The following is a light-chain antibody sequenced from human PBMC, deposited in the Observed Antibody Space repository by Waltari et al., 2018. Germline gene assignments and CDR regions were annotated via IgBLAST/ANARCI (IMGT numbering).Light chain of an antibody. CDR3: SAWDDSLNGHVI. V-gene: IGLV1-44*01. J-gene: IGLJ2*01. CDR2: SNN. Sequence: QSLLTQPPSASGPPGHTVPIPCSGIWSNIGTNVVSWHQQLPGTAPKLLIHSNNQRPSGVPDRFSCSKSGTSASLAISGLQSADEADYYCSAWDDSLNGHVIFGGGTKLTVL. CDR1: WSNIGTNV.